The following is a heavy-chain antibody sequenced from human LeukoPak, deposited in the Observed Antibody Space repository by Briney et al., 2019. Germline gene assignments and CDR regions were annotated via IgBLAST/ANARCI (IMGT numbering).Heavy chain of an antibody. D-gene: IGHD3-22*01. J-gene: IGHJ4*02. CDR1: GYTFTSYY. CDR2: ISAYNGNT. CDR3: ARGQYYYDSSGYGPLSY. Sequence: ASVKVSCKASGYTFTSYYMHWVRQAPGQGLEWMGWISAYNGNTNYAQKLQGRVTMTTDTSTSTAYMELRSLRSDDTAVYYCARGQYYYDSSGYGPLSYWGQGTLVTVSS. V-gene: IGHV1-18*04.